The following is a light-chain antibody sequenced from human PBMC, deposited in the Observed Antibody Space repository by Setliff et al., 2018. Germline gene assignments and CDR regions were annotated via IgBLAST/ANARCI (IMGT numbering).Light chain of an antibody. CDR2: EVS. J-gene: IGLJ1*01. CDR3: SSYAGSNNYV. Sequence: QSALAQPPPASGSPGQSVTISCTGTSSDVGGYNYVSWYQQHPGKAPKLMIYEVSKWPSGVPDRFSGSKSGNTASLTVSGLQAEDEADYYCSSYAGSNNYVFGTGTKSPS. V-gene: IGLV2-8*01. CDR1: SSDVGGYNY.